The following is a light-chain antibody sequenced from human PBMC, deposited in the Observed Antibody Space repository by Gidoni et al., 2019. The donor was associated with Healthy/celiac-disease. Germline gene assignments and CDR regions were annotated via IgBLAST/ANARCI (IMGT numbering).Light chain of an antibody. V-gene: IGKV1-27*01. Sequence: DIQMTQSPSSLSASVGDRVTITCRASQGISNYLAWYQQKPGKVPKLLIYAASTLQSGVPSRCSGSGSGTDFTLTISSLQPEDVATYYCQKYNSAPPITFGQXTRLEIK. CDR3: QKYNSAPPIT. CDR1: QGISNY. CDR2: AAS. J-gene: IGKJ5*01.